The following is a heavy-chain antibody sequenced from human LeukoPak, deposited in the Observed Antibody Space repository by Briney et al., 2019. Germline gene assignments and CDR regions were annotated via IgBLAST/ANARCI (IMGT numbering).Heavy chain of an antibody. CDR1: GFTFSSYA. J-gene: IGHJ4*02. CDR3: EKDQCFRAAGSFDY. Sequence: GGSLRLSCAASGFTFSSYAMSWVRQAPGKGLEWVSAISGSGGGTYYADSVKGRFTISRDHYKNPLYLQMNSLRAEDTALYYCEKDQCFRAAGSFDYWGQGTLVTVCS. CDR2: ISGSGGGT. D-gene: IGHD6-13*01. V-gene: IGHV3-23*01.